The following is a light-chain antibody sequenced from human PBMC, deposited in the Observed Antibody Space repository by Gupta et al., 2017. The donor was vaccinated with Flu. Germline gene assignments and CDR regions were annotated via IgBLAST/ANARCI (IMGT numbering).Light chain of an antibody. J-gene: IGKJ2*01. Sequence: DIQMTQSPSSLSASVGDRVTITCLASQSISSYLNWYQQKPGKAPKLLFYAASSLQSGVPSRFSGSGSGTDFTLTISRRQPEDFATYYCQQRDSTPSTFGQGTKLEIK. CDR1: QSISSY. CDR3: QQRDSTPST. CDR2: AAS. V-gene: IGKV1-39*01.